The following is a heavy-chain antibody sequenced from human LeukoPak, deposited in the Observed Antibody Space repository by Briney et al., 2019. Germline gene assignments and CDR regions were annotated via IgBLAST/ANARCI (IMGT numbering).Heavy chain of an antibody. J-gene: IGHJ5*02. CDR1: GYTFTGYY. V-gene: IGHV1-18*04. CDR2: ISAYSGNT. Sequence: ASVKVSCKASGYTFTGYYIHWVRQAPGQGLEWMGWISAYSGNTNYAQKLQGRVTMTTDTSTSTAYMELRSLRSDDTAVYYCARAIYSSSWIINWFDPWGQGTLVTVSS. D-gene: IGHD6-13*01. CDR3: ARAIYSSSWIINWFDP.